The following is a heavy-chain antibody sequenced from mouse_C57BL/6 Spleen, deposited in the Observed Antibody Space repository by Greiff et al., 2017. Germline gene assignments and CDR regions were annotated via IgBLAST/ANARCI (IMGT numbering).Heavy chain of an antibody. CDR2: IYPRSGST. CDR3: ARLEAGTGFAY. D-gene: IGHD4-1*01. J-gene: IGHJ3*01. V-gene: IGHV1-81*01. Sequence: QVQLQQSGAELARPGASVKLSCKASGYTFTSYGISWVKQRTGQGLEWIGEIYPRSGSTYYNEKFKGKATLTADKSSSTAYMELRSLTSEDSAVYFCARLEAGTGFAYWGQGTLVTVSA. CDR1: GYTFTSYG.